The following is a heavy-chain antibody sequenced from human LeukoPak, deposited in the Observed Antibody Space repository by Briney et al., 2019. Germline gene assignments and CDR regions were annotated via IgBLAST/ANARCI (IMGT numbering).Heavy chain of an antibody. CDR1: GGSISSYY. Sequence: SETLSLTCTVSGGSISSYYWSWIRQPPGKGLEWIGYIYYSGSTSYNPSLKSRVTISIDTSKSRFSLKLSSVTAADTAVYYCASNFPFDNWGQGTLVTVSS. CDR2: IYYSGST. J-gene: IGHJ4*02. CDR3: ASNFPFDN. V-gene: IGHV4-59*01. D-gene: IGHD5-24*01.